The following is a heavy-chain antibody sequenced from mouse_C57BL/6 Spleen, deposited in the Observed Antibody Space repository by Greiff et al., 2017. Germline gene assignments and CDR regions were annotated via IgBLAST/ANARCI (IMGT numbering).Heavy chain of an antibody. J-gene: IGHJ1*03. CDR2: IYPGDGDT. CDR3: ASSYYYGSSGWYFDV. D-gene: IGHD1-1*01. Sequence: VQLQQSGPELVKPGASVKISCKASGYAFSSSWMNWVKQRPGKGLEWIGRIYPGDGDTNYNGKFKGKATMTADKSSSTAYMHLSSLTSEDSAVSFCASSYYYGSSGWYFDVWGTGTTVTVSS. V-gene: IGHV1-82*01. CDR1: GYAFSSSW.